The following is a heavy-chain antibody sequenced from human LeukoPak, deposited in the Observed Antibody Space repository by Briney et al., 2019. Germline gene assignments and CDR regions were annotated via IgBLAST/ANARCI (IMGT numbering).Heavy chain of an antibody. CDR1: GFTFSTAW. CDR2: IKSKTDGGTT. V-gene: IGHV3-15*01. D-gene: IGHD5-18*01. J-gene: IGHJ4*02. CDR3: TTGGYPIDY. Sequence: GGSLSLSCAASGFTFSTAWMTWVRQAPGKGLEWVGRIKSKTDGGTTGSAAAVKGRFTISRDDSKNTLNLQMNSLKTEDTAVYYCTTGGYPIDYWGQGTLVTVSS.